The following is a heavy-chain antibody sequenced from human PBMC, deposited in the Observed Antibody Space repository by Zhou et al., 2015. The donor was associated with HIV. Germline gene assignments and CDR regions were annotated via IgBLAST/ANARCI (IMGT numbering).Heavy chain of an antibody. Sequence: QGLEWMGGIIPIFGTANYAQKFQGRVTITADESTSTAYMELSSLRSEDTAVYYCARDRGIMVVAARYYFDYWGQGTLVTVSS. CDR2: IIPIFGTA. CDR3: ARDRGIMVVAARYYFDY. J-gene: IGHJ4*02. D-gene: IGHD2-15*01. V-gene: IGHV1-69*01.